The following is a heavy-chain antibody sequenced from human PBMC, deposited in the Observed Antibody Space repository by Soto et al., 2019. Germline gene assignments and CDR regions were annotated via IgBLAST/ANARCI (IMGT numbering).Heavy chain of an antibody. V-gene: IGHV3-23*01. D-gene: IGHD3-10*01. Sequence: PGGSLRLSCAASGFTFSSYAMSWVRQAPGKGLEWVSAISGSGGSTYYADSVKGRFTISRDNSKNTLYLQMNSLRAEDTAVYYCAKSQSSMVRGVIVVAFDIWGQGTMVTVSS. J-gene: IGHJ3*02. CDR2: ISGSGGST. CDR1: GFTFSSYA. CDR3: AKSQSSMVRGVIVVAFDI.